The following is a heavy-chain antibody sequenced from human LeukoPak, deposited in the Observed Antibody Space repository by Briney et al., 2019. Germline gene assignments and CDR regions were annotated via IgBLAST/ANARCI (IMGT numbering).Heavy chain of an antibody. D-gene: IGHD1-26*01. CDR2: IYYSGST. V-gene: IGHV4-59*08. J-gene: IGHJ4*02. CDR1: GGSISSYY. Sequence: SETLSLTCTVSGGSISSYYWSWIRQPPGKGLEWIGYIYYSGSTNYNPSLKSRVTISVDTSKNQFPLKLSSVTAADTAVYYCARMAWDYFDYWGQGTLVTVSS. CDR3: ARMAWDYFDY.